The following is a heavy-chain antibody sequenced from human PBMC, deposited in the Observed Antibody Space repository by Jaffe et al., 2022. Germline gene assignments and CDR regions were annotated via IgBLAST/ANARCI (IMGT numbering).Heavy chain of an antibody. Sequence: QVQLVQSGSELKKPGASVKVSCKASGYTFTSYAMNWVRQAPGQGLEWMGWINTNTGNPTYAQGFTGRFVFSLDTSVSTAYLQISSLKAEDTAVYYCARDPYDFWSGYYTGVYFDYWGQGTLVTVSS. D-gene: IGHD3-3*01. CDR1: GYTFTSYA. V-gene: IGHV7-4-1*02. CDR2: INTNTGNP. CDR3: ARDPYDFWSGYYTGVYFDY. J-gene: IGHJ4*02.